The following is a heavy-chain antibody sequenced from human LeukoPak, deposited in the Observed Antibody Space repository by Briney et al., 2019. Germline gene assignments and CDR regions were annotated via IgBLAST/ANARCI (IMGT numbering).Heavy chain of an antibody. J-gene: IGHJ4*02. D-gene: IGHD3-22*01. V-gene: IGHV1-8*03. CDR2: MNPNSGNT. Sequence: ASVKVSCKASGYTFTSYDINWVRQATGQGLEWMGWMNPNSGNTGYAQKFQGRVTITADESTSTAYMELSSLRSEDTAVYYCTREGPPVGSTGYYDYWGQGTLVTVSS. CDR3: TREGPPVGSTGYYDY. CDR1: GYTFTSYD.